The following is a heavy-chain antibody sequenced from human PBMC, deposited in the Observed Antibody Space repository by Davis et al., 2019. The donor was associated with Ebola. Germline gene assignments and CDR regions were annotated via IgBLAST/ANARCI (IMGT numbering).Heavy chain of an antibody. V-gene: IGHV3-23*01. J-gene: IGHJ4*02. CDR3: ANLIGYYYDSSGYFDY. CDR2: ISGSGGST. Sequence: SLMTSCAASGFSFSSYAFSWVRQAPGNGLEWVTAISGSGGSTYYADSVKGRFTIARDNSKNTLYLQMNSLRAEDTAVYNCANLIGYYYDSSGYFDYWGQGTLVTVSS. CDR1: GFSFSSYA. D-gene: IGHD3-22*01.